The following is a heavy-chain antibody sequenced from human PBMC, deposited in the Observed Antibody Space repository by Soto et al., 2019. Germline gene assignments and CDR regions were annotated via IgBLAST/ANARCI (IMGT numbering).Heavy chain of an antibody. CDR2: ISYDGSNK. D-gene: IGHD3-22*01. CDR1: GFTFSSYR. J-gene: IGHJ4*02. Sequence: PGGSLRLSCAASGFTFSSYRMHWVRQAPGKGLEWVAVISYDGSNKYYADSVKGRFTISRDNSKNTLYLQMNSLRAEDTAVYYCAKEGITMIVVVSTLDYWGQGTLVTVSS. CDR3: AKEGITMIVVVSTLDY. V-gene: IGHV3-30*18.